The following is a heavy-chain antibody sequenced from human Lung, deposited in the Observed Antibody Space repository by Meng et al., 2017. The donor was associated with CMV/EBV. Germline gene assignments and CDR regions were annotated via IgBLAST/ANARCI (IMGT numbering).Heavy chain of an antibody. CDR2: ISTTSTYI. CDR3: AGFGVAITNGLDV. D-gene: IGHD3-3*01. CDR1: GFTFSAYS. V-gene: IGHV3-21*01. Sequence: GGSLRLXCAASGFTFSAYSMNWVRQAPGKGLEWVSSISTTSTYIYYADSMKGRFTISRDNAKNLLFLQMNSLSVEDTAVYYCAGFGVAITNGLDVWGQGTTVXVSS. J-gene: IGHJ6*02.